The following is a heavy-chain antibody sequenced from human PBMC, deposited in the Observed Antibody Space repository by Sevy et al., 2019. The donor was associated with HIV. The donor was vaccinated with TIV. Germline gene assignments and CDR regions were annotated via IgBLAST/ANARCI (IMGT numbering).Heavy chain of an antibody. CDR1: GFTFSSYA. D-gene: IGHD3-3*01. V-gene: IGHV3-23*01. CDR2: ISGSGGSP. J-gene: IGHJ3*02. Sequence: GGSLRLSCVASGFTFSSYAMNWLRQAPGKGLEWVSGISGSGGSPYYAVSVKGRFTISRDNSKNMLYLQMNSLRAEDTAIYYCAKDLIFAVGEAFDIWGQRTMVTVSS. CDR3: AKDLIFAVGEAFDI.